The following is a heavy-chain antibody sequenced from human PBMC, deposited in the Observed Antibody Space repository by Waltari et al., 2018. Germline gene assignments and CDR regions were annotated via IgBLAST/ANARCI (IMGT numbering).Heavy chain of an antibody. J-gene: IGHJ4*02. CDR1: GFTFSSYW. CDR3: ARGVPDYSSLAY. V-gene: IGHV3-74*01. Sequence: EVQLVESGGTLVQPGGSLRLSCAVSGFTFSSYWMHWVRQAPGQGLVWLTRNNIDGSGTVYADSVKGRVPISRDDAKNTLYLQMNSSRADDTAVYYCARGVPDYSSLAYWGQGTLVTVSS. D-gene: IGHD4-4*01. CDR2: NNIDGSGT.